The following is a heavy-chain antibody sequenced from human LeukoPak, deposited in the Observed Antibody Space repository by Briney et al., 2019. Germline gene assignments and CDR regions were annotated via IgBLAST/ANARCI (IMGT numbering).Heavy chain of an antibody. J-gene: IGHJ4*02. CDR3: AKVLGYSGYGG. CDR2: INSDGSST. Sequence: GGSLRLSCAASGFTFSSYWMHWVRQAPGKGLVWVSRINSDGSSTSYADSVKGRFTISRDNAKNTLYLQMNSLRAEDTAVYYCAKVLGYSGYGGWGQGTLVTVSS. V-gene: IGHV3-74*01. CDR1: GFTFSSYW. D-gene: IGHD5-12*01.